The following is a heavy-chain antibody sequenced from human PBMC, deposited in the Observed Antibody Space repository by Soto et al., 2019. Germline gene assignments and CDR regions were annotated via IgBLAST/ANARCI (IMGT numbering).Heavy chain of an antibody. Sequence: RASVKVSCKASGYTFTGYYMHWVRQAPGQGLEWMGWINPNSGGTNYAQKFQGRVTMTRDTSISTAYMELSRLRSDDTAVYYCARGEMATIIGGYFDYWGQGTLVTVSS. V-gene: IGHV1-2*02. CDR1: GYTFTGYY. CDR2: INPNSGGT. CDR3: ARGEMATIIGGYFDY. D-gene: IGHD5-12*01. J-gene: IGHJ4*02.